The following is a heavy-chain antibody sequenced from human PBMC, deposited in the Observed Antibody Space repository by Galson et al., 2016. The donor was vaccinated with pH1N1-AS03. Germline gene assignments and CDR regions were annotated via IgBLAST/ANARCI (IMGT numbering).Heavy chain of an antibody. CDR1: GFTFPSYA. V-gene: IGHV3-23*01. CDR3: AKDGRSTGWHDY. CDR2: INGGGGDT. D-gene: IGHD6-19*01. Sequence: SLRLSCAASGFTFPSYAMSWVRQAPGKGLEWVSAINGGGGDTYYADAVKGRFTISRDNSKNTLYLQMNSLRAEDTAVYYCAKDGRSTGWHDYWGQGTQVTVSS. J-gene: IGHJ4*02.